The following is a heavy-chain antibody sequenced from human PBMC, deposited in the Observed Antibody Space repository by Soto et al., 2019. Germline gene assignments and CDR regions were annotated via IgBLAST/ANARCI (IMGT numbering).Heavy chain of an antibody. CDR2: VTANGGST. D-gene: IGHD2-21*02. V-gene: IGHV3-23*01. CDR3: ASLGVGDWANYYYYYGMDV. CDR1: GFTFSFYA. Sequence: PGGSLRLSCAAPGFTFSFYAMTWVRQAPGKGLEWVSAVTANGGSTYSADSVKGRFTISRDNSMNTLFLQMNSLRAEDTAVYYCASLGVGDWANYYYYYGMDVWGQGTTVTVSS. J-gene: IGHJ6*02.